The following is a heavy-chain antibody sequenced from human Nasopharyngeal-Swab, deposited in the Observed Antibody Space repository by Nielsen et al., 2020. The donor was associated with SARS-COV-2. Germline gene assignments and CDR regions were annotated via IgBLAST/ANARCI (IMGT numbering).Heavy chain of an antibody. Sequence: GSLRLSFAVYGGSFSGYYWSWIRQPPGKGLEWIGEINHSGSTNYNPSLKSRVTISVDTSKNQFSLKLSSVTAADTAVYYCARHTTNTEDWGQGTLVTVSS. J-gene: IGHJ4*02. CDR3: ARHTTNTED. CDR2: INHSGST. D-gene: IGHD1-1*01. V-gene: IGHV4-34*01. CDR1: GGSFSGYY.